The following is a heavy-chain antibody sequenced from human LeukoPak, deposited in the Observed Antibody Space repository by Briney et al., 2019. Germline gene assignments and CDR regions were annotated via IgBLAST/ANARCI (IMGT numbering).Heavy chain of an antibody. D-gene: IGHD5-24*01. CDR1: GGTFSSYA. CDR2: IIPIFGTA. Sequence: ASVKVSCKASGGTFSSYAISWVRQAPGQGREWMGRIIPIFGTANYAQKFQGRVTITTDESTSTAYMELSSLRSEDTAVNYCAGDRSVGEIATFATFDPWGQGTLVTVSS. CDR3: AGDRSVGEIATFATFDP. V-gene: IGHV1-69*05. J-gene: IGHJ5*02.